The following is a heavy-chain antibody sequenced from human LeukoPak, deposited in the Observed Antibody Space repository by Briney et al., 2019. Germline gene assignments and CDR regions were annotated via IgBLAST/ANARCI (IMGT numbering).Heavy chain of an antibody. D-gene: IGHD3-10*01. J-gene: IGHJ3*02. Sequence: QTGGSLRLSCAASGFTFSNYGMHWVRQAPGKGLEWVAIIWYDGSNKNYADSVKGRFTISRDNSKNTPYLQMNSLRAEATAVYYCARLLWFGPYDAFDIWGQGTMVTVSS. CDR3: ARLLWFGPYDAFDI. CDR2: IWYDGSNK. CDR1: GFTFSNYG. V-gene: IGHV3-33*01.